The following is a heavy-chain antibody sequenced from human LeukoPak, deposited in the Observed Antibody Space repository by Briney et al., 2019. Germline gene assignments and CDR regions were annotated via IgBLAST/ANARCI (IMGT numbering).Heavy chain of an antibody. CDR3: AGGSLGGEYLSY. J-gene: IGHJ4*01. D-gene: IGHD4-17*01. CDR1: GGSISSYY. Sequence: SETLSLTCTVSGGSISSYYWSWIRQPPGKGLEWIGYIYYSGSTNYNPSLKSRVTISVDTSKNQFSLKLSSVTAADTAVYYFAGGSLGGEYLSYWGQGTLVTVSS. V-gene: IGHV4-59*01. CDR2: IYYSGST.